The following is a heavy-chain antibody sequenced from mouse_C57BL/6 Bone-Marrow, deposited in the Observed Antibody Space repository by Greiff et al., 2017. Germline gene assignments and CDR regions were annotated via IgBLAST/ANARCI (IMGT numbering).Heavy chain of an antibody. V-gene: IGHV1-81*01. CDR1: GYTFTSYG. CDR2: LYPRSGNT. J-gene: IGHJ4*01. D-gene: IGHD1-1*01. Sequence: QVQLQQSGAELARPGASVKLSCKASGYTFTSYGISWVKQRTGQGLEWIGELYPRSGNTYYNEKFKGKATLTADKSSSTAYMELRSLTSEDSAVXFCARCYGRSWTYYAMDYWGQGTSGTVSS. CDR3: ARCYGRSWTYYAMDY.